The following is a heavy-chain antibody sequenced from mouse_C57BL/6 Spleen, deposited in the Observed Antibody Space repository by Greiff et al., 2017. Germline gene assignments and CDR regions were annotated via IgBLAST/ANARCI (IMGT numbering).Heavy chain of an antibody. D-gene: IGHD1-1*01. CDR2: IYPGSGNT. J-gene: IGHJ4*01. CDR3: AINRYYYGSSYRYAMDY. CDR1: GYSFTSYY. V-gene: IGHV1-66*01. Sequence: VQLQQSGPELVKPGASVKISCKASGYSFTSYYIHWVKQRPGQGLEWIGWIYPGSGNTKYNEKFKGKATLTADTSSSTAYMQLSSLTSEDSAVYYCAINRYYYGSSYRYAMDYWGQGTSVTVSS.